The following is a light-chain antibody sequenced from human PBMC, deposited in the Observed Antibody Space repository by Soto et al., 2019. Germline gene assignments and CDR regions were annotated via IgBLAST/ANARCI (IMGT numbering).Light chain of an antibody. CDR1: SSNIGINT. CDR2: DNH. J-gene: IGLJ1*01. Sequence: QSVLTQPPSASGPPGQRVTFSCSGSSSNIGINTVNWYRQLPGTAPQLLISDNHRRPSGVPDRFSGSKSGTSASLAISGLQYEDEATYFCAGWDVRMNGFVFGTGTKVTVL. CDR3: AGWDVRMNGFV. V-gene: IGLV1-44*01.